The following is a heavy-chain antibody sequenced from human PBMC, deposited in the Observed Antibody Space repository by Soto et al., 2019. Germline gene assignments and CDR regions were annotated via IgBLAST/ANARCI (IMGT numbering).Heavy chain of an antibody. V-gene: IGHV4-59*01. CDR1: GGSISSYY. J-gene: IGHJ4*02. CDR3: ARGGDGYRDDFDY. CDR2: IYYSGST. Sequence: SETLSLTCTVSGGSISSYYWSWIRQPPGKGLEWIGYIYYSGSTNYNPSLKSRVTISVDTSKNQFSLKLSSVTAADTAVYYCARGGDGYRDDFDYWGQGTLVTVSS. D-gene: IGHD5-12*01.